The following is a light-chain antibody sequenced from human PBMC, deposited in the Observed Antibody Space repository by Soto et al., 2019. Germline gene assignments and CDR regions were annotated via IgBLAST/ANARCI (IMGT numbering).Light chain of an antibody. J-gene: IGKJ1*01. CDR1: QSVSSN. CDR2: GAS. Sequence: EIVMTQSPATLSVSPGERATLSCRASQSVSSNLAWYQQIPGQAPRLLIYGASTRATGIPARFSGSGSGTDFTLTISSLQSEDFAVYYCQQYGSSPRTFGQGTKVEIK. V-gene: IGKV3-15*01. CDR3: QQYGSSPRT.